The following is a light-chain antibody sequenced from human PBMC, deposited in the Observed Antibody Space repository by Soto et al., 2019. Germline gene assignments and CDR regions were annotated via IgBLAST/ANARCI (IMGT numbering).Light chain of an antibody. CDR1: QSVSNK. CDR2: DAS. CDR3: QQRAGSST. Sequence: EIVLTQSPVTLSLSPGERATLSCRASQSVSNKLAWYQQKPGQAPRLLIYDASRRVTGIPPRFSGSGSGTDFTLTLSSLETEDFAVYYCQQRAGSSTLGQGTRLEIK. V-gene: IGKV3-11*01. J-gene: IGKJ5*01.